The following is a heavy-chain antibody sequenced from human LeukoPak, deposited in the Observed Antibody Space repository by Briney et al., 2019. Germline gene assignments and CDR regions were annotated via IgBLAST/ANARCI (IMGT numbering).Heavy chain of an antibody. CDR2: IYYSGST. V-gene: IGHV4-31*03. CDR3: ARDLDYDILTGYYLGGAFDI. D-gene: IGHD3-9*01. J-gene: IGHJ3*02. CDR1: GGAISSGGYY. Sequence: SQTLDLSCSGSGGAISSGGYYWSWIRQHPGKGLEWIGYIYYSGSTYYNPSLKSRVTISVDTSKNQFSLKLSSVTAADTAVYYCARDLDYDILTGYYLGGAFDIWGQGTMVTVSS.